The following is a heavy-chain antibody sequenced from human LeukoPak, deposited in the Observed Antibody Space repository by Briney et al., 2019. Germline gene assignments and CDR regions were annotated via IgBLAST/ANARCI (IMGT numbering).Heavy chain of an antibody. J-gene: IGHJ4*02. CDR2: IYPRDGST. Sequence: ASVKVSCKASGYSFTSNYIHWERQAPGQGLGWMGMIYPRDGSTSYAQKFQGRVTVTRDTSTSTVHMELSGLRSEDTAVYYCARDQEAFDYWGQGTLVTVSS. CDR3: ARDQEAFDY. V-gene: IGHV1-46*01. CDR1: GYSFTSNY.